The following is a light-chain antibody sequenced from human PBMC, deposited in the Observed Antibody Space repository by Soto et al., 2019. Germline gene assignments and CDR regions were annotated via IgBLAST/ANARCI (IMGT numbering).Light chain of an antibody. J-gene: IGKJ1*01. V-gene: IGKV4-1*01. CDR1: QSVLYSSNNKNY. CDR3: QRYFSTLPT. CDR2: WAS. Sequence: DIVMTQSPDSLAVSLGERATINCKSSQSVLYSSNNKNYLAWYQQKPGQPPKLLIYWASTRESGVPDRFSGSGSGTDFTLTISSLQAEDVAVYYCQRYFSTLPTLGQGTKVDIK.